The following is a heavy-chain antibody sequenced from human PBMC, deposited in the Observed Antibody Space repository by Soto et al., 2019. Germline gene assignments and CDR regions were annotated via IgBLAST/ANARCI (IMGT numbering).Heavy chain of an antibody. D-gene: IGHD5-12*01. Sequence: QVQLVQSGAEVKKPGSSVKVSCKASGGTFSSYAISWVRQAPGQGLEWMGGIIPIFGTANYAQKFQGRVTITADESTSSAYMERSSLRPEATPVYYCASPGAQAHPGYDRASSFDYCLEGTLFSVCS. CDR2: IIPIFGTA. V-gene: IGHV1-69*12. J-gene: IGHJ4*02. CDR3: ASPGAQAHPGYDRASSFDY. CDR1: GGTFSSYA.